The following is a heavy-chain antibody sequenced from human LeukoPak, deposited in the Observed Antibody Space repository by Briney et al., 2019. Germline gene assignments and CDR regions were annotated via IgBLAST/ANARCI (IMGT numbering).Heavy chain of an antibody. D-gene: IGHD5-24*01. CDR2: IYPGESDT. J-gene: IGHJ4*02. CDR3: ARGEVIATIKVYFDF. Sequence: GESPKTSSMGSGYSFSKYWIGWVHQLPGKGLEWMGNIYPGESDTRYSPSFQGQITISANKSISTANLQWSSLKASDTAMYDCARGEVIATIKVYFDFWGQGTLVTVSS. CDR1: GYSFSKYW. V-gene: IGHV5-51*07.